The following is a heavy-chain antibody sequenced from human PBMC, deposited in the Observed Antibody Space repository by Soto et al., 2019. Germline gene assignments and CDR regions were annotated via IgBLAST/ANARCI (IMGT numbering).Heavy chain of an antibody. CDR1: GYTFTSYD. D-gene: IGHD6-19*01. CDR2: MNPKSVNT. J-gene: IGHJ4*02. V-gene: IGHV1-8*01. Sequence: QVQLVQSGAEVKKPGASVKVSCKPSGYTFTSYDINWVRQATGQGRAWMGWMNPKSVNTGYAQKFQGRVTMTRDTSINTAYMELSSLRSEDTAVYYCAREVAGRSYQPIYFWGQGTLVTVSS. CDR3: AREVAGRSYQPIYF.